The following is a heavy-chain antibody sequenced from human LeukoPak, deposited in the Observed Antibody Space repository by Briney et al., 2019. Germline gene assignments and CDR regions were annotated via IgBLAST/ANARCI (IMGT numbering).Heavy chain of an antibody. J-gene: IGHJ5*02. Sequence: ASVKVSCKASGYTFTSCGISWVRQAPGQGLEWMGWISAYNGNTNYAQKLQGRVTMTTDTSTSTAYMELGSLRSDDTAVYYCARDPGGIAAAGYNWFDPWGQGTLVTVSS. V-gene: IGHV1-18*01. D-gene: IGHD6-13*01. CDR1: GYTFTSCG. CDR2: ISAYNGNT. CDR3: ARDPGGIAAAGYNWFDP.